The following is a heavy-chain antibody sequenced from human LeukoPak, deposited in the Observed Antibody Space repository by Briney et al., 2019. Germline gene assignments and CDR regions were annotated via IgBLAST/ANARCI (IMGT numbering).Heavy chain of an antibody. CDR3: AKDKGWYFDY. V-gene: IGHV3-23*01. D-gene: IGHD6-19*01. CDR2: LSAFGGDT. Sequence: GGSLRLSCAAPGFTFSNYPMSLVRQAPGNVLEWVSSLSAFGGDTYYADSVKGRFTISRDNSKSTLFLQMNSLRAEDTAVYYCAKDKGWYFDYWGQGTLVTVSS. J-gene: IGHJ4*02. CDR1: GFTFSNYP.